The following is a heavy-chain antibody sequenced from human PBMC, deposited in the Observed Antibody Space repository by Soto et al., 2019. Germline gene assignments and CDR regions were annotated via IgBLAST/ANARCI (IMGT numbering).Heavy chain of an antibody. Sequence: GGSLRLSCAASGFTFSSYAMHWFRQAPGKGLEWVAVISYDGSNKYYADSVKGRFTISRDNSKNTLYLQMNSLRAEDTAVYYCARERYCSSTSCFDYWGQGTLVTVSS. CDR3: ARERYCSSTSCFDY. D-gene: IGHD2-2*01. CDR2: ISYDGSNK. V-gene: IGHV3-30-3*01. CDR1: GFTFSSYA. J-gene: IGHJ4*02.